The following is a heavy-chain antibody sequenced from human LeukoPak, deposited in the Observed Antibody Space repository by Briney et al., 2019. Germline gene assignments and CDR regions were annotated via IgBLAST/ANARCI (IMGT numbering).Heavy chain of an antibody. D-gene: IGHD6-19*01. CDR3: ARAKGLVLGYPWYYFDY. V-gene: IGHV3-13*01. J-gene: IGHJ4*02. CDR1: GFTFSSYD. CDR2: IGTAGDT. Sequence: GGSLRLSCAASGFTFSSYDMYWVRQATGKGLEWVSAIGTAGDTYYPGSVKGRFTISRENAKNSLYLQMNSLRAGDTAVYYCARAKGLVLGYPWYYFDYWGLGTLVTVSS.